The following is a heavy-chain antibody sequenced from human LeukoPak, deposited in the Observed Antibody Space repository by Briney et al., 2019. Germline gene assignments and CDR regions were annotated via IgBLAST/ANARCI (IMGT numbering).Heavy chain of an antibody. CDR1: GGTFSSYA. Sequence: GASVKVSCKASGGTFSSYAISWVQQATGQGLEWMGWMNPNSGNTGYAQKFQGRVTMTRNTSISTAYMELSSLRSEDTAVYYCARVLINYDSSGYYYYYGMDVWGQGTTVTVSS. V-gene: IGHV1-8*02. D-gene: IGHD3-22*01. CDR3: ARVLINYDSSGYYYYYGMDV. CDR2: MNPNSGNT. J-gene: IGHJ6*02.